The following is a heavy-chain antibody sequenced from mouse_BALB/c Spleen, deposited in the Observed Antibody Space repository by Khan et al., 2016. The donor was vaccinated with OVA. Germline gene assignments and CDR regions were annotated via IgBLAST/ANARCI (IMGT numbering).Heavy chain of an antibody. CDR1: GASITSGY. CDR2: ISYSGNT. V-gene: IGHV3-8*02. D-gene: IGHD2-1*01. Sequence: MQLEESGPSLVKPSQTLSLTCSVTGASITSGYWNWIRKFPGNKLEYMGYISYSGNTYYNPSLKSRISITRDTSKSQYYLQLNSVTTEDTATYYCAWELRGFAYWGQGTLVTVAA. J-gene: IGHJ3*01. CDR3: AWELRGFAY.